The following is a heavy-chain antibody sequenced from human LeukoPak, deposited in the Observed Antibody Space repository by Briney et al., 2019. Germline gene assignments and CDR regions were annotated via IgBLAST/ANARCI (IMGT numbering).Heavy chain of an antibody. Sequence: PGGTQRLSCAASGFSFSSYAMSWVRQGPGEGLEWVSAISGGGDMTHYTDSVKGRFTISRDNSRNVLYLQMNSLRADDAAIYYCARGYCTSTNCNNWFDPWGQGALVTVSS. V-gene: IGHV3-23*01. CDR1: GFSFSSYA. CDR2: ISGGGDMT. J-gene: IGHJ5*02. D-gene: IGHD2-2*01. CDR3: ARGYCTSTNCNNWFDP.